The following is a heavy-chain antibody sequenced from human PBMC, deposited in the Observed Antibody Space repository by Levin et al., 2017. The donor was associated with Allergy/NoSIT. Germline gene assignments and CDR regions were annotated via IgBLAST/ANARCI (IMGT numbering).Heavy chain of an antibody. Sequence: SQTLSLTCTVSGGSISKDYWSWIRQPPGKGLEWIGYIYYSGSTNSNPSLKSRVTISVDTPKNQLALNLRSVTAADTAVYDCASERGYSGDDPEGDYYYYNGMDVWGQGTTVTVSS. V-gene: IGHV4-59*08. D-gene: IGHD5-12*01. CDR3: ASERGYSGDDPEGDYYYYNGMDV. CDR2: IYYSGST. J-gene: IGHJ6*02. CDR1: GGSISKDY.